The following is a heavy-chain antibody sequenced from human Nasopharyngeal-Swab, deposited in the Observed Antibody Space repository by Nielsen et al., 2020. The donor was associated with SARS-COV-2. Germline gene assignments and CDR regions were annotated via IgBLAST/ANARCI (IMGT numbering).Heavy chain of an antibody. CDR2: MSYSGST. D-gene: IGHD1-26*01. Sequence: SETLSLTCTVSGGSISSNYWNWIRQPPGKGLEWICYMSYSGSTNYNPSLNSRVTISLDTSKNQFALRLSSVTSADTAVYYCARSLVGVSRHFDYWGQGALVTVSS. J-gene: IGHJ4*02. CDR1: GGSISSNY. CDR3: ARSLVGVSRHFDY. V-gene: IGHV4-59*01.